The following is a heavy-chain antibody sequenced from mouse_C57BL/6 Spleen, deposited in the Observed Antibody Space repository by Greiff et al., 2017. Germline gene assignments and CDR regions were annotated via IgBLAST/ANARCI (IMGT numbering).Heavy chain of an antibody. CDR2: INPYNGGT. CDR3: ARAPFLLGDY. V-gene: IGHV1-19*01. D-gene: IGHD3-3*01. CDR1: GYTFTDYY. J-gene: IGHJ2*01. Sequence: EVQLQQSGPVLVKPGASVTMTCKASGYTFTDYYMNWVKQSHGKSLEWIGVINPYNGGTSYNPKFTGTATCTFDKSSSPVYMELTSLTSDDSAVYYCARAPFLLGDYWGQGTTLTVSS.